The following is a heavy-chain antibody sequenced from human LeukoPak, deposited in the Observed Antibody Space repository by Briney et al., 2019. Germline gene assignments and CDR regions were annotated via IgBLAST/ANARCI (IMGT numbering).Heavy chain of an antibody. CDR1: GFTFSSYA. CDR3: AKHLATSGSYPLDY. CDR2: ISGSGGST. V-gene: IGHV3-23*01. Sequence: PGGPLRLSCAASGFTFSSYAMSWVRQAPGKGLEWVSAISGSGGSTYYADSVKGRFSISRDNAKNTLYLQMYNLRAEDTAVYHCAKHLATSGSYPLDYWGQGTPVTVSS. J-gene: IGHJ4*02. D-gene: IGHD2-15*01.